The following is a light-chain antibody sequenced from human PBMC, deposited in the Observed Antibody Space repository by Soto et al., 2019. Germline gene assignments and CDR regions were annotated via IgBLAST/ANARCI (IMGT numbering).Light chain of an antibody. CDR1: QSISNW. CDR3: QHYTNPYT. CDR2: RAS. J-gene: IGKJ2*01. Sequence: DIQMTQSPSTLSASVGDRVTITCRASQSISNWLAWYQQKPGKAPKLLIYRASTLESGVPSRFSGSGSGTEFTLTISSLQPDDFATYYCQHYTNPYTFGQGTQLEIK. V-gene: IGKV1-5*03.